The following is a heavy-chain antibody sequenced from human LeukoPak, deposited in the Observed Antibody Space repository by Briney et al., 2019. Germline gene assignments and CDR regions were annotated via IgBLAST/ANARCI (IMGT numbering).Heavy chain of an antibody. CDR2: IKQDGSEK. CDR3: ARDLKVPAAMVASDI. J-gene: IGHJ3*02. D-gene: IGHD2-2*01. V-gene: IGHV3-7*01. CDR1: GFTFSSYW. Sequence: PGGSLRLSCAASGFTFSSYWMSWVRQAPGKGLEWVANIKQDGSEKYYVDSVKGRFTISRDNAKNSLYLQMNSLRAEDTAVYYCARDLKVPAAMVASDIWGQGTMVTVSS.